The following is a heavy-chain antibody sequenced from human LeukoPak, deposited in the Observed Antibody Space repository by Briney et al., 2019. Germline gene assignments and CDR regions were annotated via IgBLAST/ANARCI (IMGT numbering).Heavy chain of an antibody. V-gene: IGHV4-31*03. CDR1: GVSISSGGYY. J-gene: IGHJ4*02. CDR2: IFYSGST. D-gene: IGHD2-8*02. Sequence: SQTLSLTCTVSGVSISSGGYYWSWIRQHPGKGLEWIGYIFYSGSTYYNPSLKSRVTISVDTSKNQFSLKLSSVTAEDTAVYYCAKAGGVWLEFDYWGQGTLVTVSS. CDR3: AKAGGVWLEFDY.